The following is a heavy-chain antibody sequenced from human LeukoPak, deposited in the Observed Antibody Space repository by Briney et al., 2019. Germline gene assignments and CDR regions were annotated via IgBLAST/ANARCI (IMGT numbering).Heavy chain of an antibody. J-gene: IGHJ4*02. CDR2: INHSGST. D-gene: IGHD6-13*01. CDR1: GGSFSGYY. CDR3: ARRPWSGSSWSFDY. V-gene: IGHV4-34*01. Sequence: PSETLSLTCAVYGGSFSGYYWSWIRQPPGKGLEWIGEINHSGSTNYNPSLKSRVTISVDTSKNQFSLKLSSVTAADTAVYYCARRPWSGSSWSFDYWGQGTLVTVSS.